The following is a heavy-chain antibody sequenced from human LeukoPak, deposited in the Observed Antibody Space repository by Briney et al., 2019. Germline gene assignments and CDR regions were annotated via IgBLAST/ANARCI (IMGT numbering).Heavy chain of an antibody. J-gene: IGHJ4*02. CDR3: ARFGRSSRYYFDY. D-gene: IGHD6-6*01. CDR2: ISSSSSYI. V-gene: IGHV3-21*01. Sequence: GGSLRLSCAASGFTFSSYSMNWVRQAPGKGLEWVSSISSSSSYIYYADSVKGRFTISRDNAKNSLYLQMNSLRAEDTAVYYRARFGRSSRYYFDYWGQGTLVTVSS. CDR1: GFTFSSYS.